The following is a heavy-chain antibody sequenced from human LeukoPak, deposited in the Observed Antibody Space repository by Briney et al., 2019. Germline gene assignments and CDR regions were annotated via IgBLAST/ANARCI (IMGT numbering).Heavy chain of an antibody. V-gene: IGHV3-21*01. J-gene: IGHJ3*02. D-gene: IGHD2-2*01. CDR3: ARGGIGGYCSSTSCPRRPNDAFDI. CDR2: ISSSSSYI. CDR1: GFTFSSYS. Sequence: GGSLRLSCAASGFTFSSYSMNWVRQAPGEGLEWVSSISSSSSYIYYADSVKGRFTISRDNAKNSLYLQMNSLRAEDTAVYYCARGGIGGYCSSTSCPRRPNDAFDIWGQGTMVTVSS.